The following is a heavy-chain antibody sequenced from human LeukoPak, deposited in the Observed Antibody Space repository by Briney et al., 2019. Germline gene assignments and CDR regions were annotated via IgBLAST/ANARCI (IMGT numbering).Heavy chain of an antibody. V-gene: IGHV1-2*02. J-gene: IGHJ4*02. D-gene: IGHD5-18*01. Sequence: ASVKVSCKASGYTFTGYYMHWVRQAPGQGLECMGWINPNSGGTNYAQKFQGRVTMTRDTSISTAYMELSRLRPDDTAVYYCARSRTAMITYFDYWGQGTLVTVSS. CDR1: GYTFTGYY. CDR3: ARSRTAMITYFDY. CDR2: INPNSGGT.